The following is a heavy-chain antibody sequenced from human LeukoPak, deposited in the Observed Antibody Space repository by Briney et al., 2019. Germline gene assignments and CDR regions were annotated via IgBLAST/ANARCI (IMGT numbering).Heavy chain of an antibody. J-gene: IGHJ5*01. V-gene: IGHV1-3*01. CDR3: ARPKAMYSSNWLGY. CDR2: INAGNGNT. Sequence: GASVKVSCKASGYTFTSYAMHWVRQAPGQRLEWMGWINAGNGNTKYSQKFQGRVTITRVTSASTAYMELSSLRSEDSAVYYCARPKAMYSSNWLGYWGLGTLVTVSS. D-gene: IGHD6-13*01. CDR1: GYTFTSYA.